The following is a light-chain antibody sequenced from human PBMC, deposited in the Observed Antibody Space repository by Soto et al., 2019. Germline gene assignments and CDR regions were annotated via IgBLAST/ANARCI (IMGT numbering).Light chain of an antibody. Sequence: EIVLTQSPGTLSLSPGERATLSCRASQSVGSSFLAWFQQKPGQAPRLLIYGASSRATGIPDRFSGSGSGTDFTLTISRLEPEDFAVYYCQQYDSSPITFGQGTRREIK. J-gene: IGKJ5*01. V-gene: IGKV3-20*01. CDR3: QQYDSSPIT. CDR1: QSVGSSF. CDR2: GAS.